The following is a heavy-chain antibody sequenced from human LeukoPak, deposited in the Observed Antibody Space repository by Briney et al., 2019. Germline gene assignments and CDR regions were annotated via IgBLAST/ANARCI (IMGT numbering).Heavy chain of an antibody. CDR3: ARDHCTSSGCYEYYYYGMDV. Sequence: ASLKVSCKASGYTFTDYYMHWVRQAPGQGLEWMGWINPNSGGTNSAQKFQGRVTMTRDTSVSTAYMELSRLRSDDTAVYYCARDHCTSSGCYEYYYYGMDVWGQGTTVTVSS. V-gene: IGHV1-2*02. CDR1: GYTFTDYY. D-gene: IGHD2-2*01. J-gene: IGHJ6*02. CDR2: INPNSGGT.